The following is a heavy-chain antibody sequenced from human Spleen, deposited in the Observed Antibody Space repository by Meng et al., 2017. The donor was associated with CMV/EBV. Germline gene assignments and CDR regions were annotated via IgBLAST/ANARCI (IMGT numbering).Heavy chain of an antibody. V-gene: IGHV4-39*01. CDR3: ARQSYGFDY. CDR1: GGSISSSNYD. D-gene: IGHD4-17*01. CDR2: LYYSGST. Sequence: LTCTGYGGSISSSNYDWGWIRQPPGKGLEWIGSLYYSGSTYHNPSLKSRVSISVDTSKNEFSLMLDSVTATDTAVYYCARQSYGFDYWGQGTLVTVSS. J-gene: IGHJ4*02.